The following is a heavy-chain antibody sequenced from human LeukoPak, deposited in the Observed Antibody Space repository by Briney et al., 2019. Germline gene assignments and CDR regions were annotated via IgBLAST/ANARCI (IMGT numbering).Heavy chain of an antibody. D-gene: IGHD2-2*03. V-gene: IGHV3-48*03. Sequence: TGGSLRLSCAASGFTFSSYEMNWVRQAPGKGLEWVSYISSSGSTIYYADSVKGRFTISRDNAKNSLYLQMNSLRAEDTAVYYCARIPSPWIKFDYWGQGTLVTVSS. CDR3: ARIPSPWIKFDY. J-gene: IGHJ4*02. CDR1: GFTFSSYE. CDR2: ISSSGSTI.